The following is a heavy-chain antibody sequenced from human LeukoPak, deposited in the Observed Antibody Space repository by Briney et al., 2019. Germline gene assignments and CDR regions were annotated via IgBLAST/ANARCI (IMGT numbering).Heavy chain of an antibody. D-gene: IGHD1-20*01. V-gene: IGHV1-69*05. J-gene: IGHJ6*03. CDR3: ARSPRITGSLDYYYYMDV. Sequence: SVKVSCKASGGTLSSYAFNWVRQAPGQGLEWMGGIIPMFGTATYAQNLQSRVTITTDESTTTTYMELSSLRAEDTAVYYCARSPRITGSLDYYYYMDVWGKGTTVTVSS. CDR1: GGTLSSYA. CDR2: IIPMFGTA.